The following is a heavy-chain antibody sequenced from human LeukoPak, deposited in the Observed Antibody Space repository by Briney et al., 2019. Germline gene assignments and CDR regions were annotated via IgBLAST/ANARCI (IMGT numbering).Heavy chain of an antibody. V-gene: IGHV4-4*08. CDR3: ARDPTQYDSSGPGSAFDI. J-gene: IGHJ3*02. CDR2: IYTSGSI. CDR1: GGSISSYY. D-gene: IGHD3-22*01. Sequence: PSETLSLTCTVSGGSISSYYWSWIRQPPGKGLEWIGYIYTSGSINYNPSLKSRVTISVDTSKNQFSLKLSSVTAADTAVYYCARDPTQYDSSGPGSAFDIWGQGTMVTVSS.